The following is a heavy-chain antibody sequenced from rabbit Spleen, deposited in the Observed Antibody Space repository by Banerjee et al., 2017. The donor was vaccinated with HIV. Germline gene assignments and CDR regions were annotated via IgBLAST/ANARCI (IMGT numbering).Heavy chain of an antibody. Sequence: QSLEESGGDLVKPGASLTLTCTASGFSFSNSDYMCWVRQAPGKGLEWISCIAGSSSGSTYSATWAKGRFTISKTSSTTVTLQMSSLTVADTATYFCAREEYVSSSGYSDLWGPGTLVTVS. J-gene: IGHJ6*01. CDR1: GFSFSNSDY. V-gene: IGHV1S40*01. CDR2: IAGSSSGST. D-gene: IGHD1-1*01. CDR3: AREEYVSSSGYSDL.